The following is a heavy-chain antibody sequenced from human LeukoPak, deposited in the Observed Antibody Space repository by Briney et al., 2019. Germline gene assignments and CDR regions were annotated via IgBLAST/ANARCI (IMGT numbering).Heavy chain of an antibody. CDR1: GFTVSSNY. CDR3: ARDSRPSPPEDY. CDR2: IYSGGST. V-gene: IGHV3-53*01. J-gene: IGHJ4*02. Sequence: HSGGSLRLSCAASGFTVSSNYMSWVRQVPGKGLEWVSVIYSGGSTYYADSVKGRFTISRDNSKNTLYLQMNSLRAEDTAVYYCARDSRPSPPEDYWGQGTLVTVSS. D-gene: IGHD1-14*01.